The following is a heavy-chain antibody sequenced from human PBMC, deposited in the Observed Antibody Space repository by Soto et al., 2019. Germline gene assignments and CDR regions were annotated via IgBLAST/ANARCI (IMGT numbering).Heavy chain of an antibody. V-gene: IGHV4-30-4*01. CDR3: ARSINFISTSCPRGGLDY. D-gene: IGHD2-2*01. CDR1: GGSISSGAYY. J-gene: IGHJ4*01. Sequence: PSETLSLTCSVSGGSISSGAYYWSWIRQPPGKGLEWIGYIYFSGSTYYNPSLKSRLNISIDTSKNQFSLKLSSVTAADTAVYYCARSINFISTSCPRGGLDYWGQGILVTVSS. CDR2: IYFSGST.